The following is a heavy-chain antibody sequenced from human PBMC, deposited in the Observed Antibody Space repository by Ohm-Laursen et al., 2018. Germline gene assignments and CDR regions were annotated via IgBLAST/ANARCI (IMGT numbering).Heavy chain of an antibody. V-gene: IGHV1-18*01. CDR1: GYSFTSYG. D-gene: IGHD4-17*01. J-gene: IGHJ3*02. Sequence: ESSVKVSCKASGYSFTSYGISWVRQAPGQGLEWMGWISGYDANTKYAQNLQGRVTMTTDTSTSTAYMELRSLRSDDTAVYYCARVVGDYYAFDIWGQGTMVTVSS. CDR2: ISGYDANT. CDR3: ARVVGDYYAFDI.